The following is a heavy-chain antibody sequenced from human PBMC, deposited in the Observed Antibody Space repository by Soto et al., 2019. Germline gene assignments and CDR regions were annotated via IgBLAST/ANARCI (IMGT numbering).Heavy chain of an antibody. D-gene: IGHD6-6*01. CDR1: GDSVSDNSAA. CDR2: TYFRSKWYS. J-gene: IGHJ4*02. CDR3: VSDGYSSSYDVDH. V-gene: IGHV6-1*01. Sequence: PSQTLSLTCAVSGDSVSDNSAAWNWIRQSPSRGLEWLGRTYFRSKWYSDYAEFVQSRITINADTSKNLVSLQLNFLTPEDTAVYFCVSDGYSSSYDVDHWGQGTLVTVSS.